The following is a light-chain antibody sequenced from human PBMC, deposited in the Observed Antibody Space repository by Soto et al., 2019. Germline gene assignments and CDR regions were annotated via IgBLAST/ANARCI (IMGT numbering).Light chain of an antibody. V-gene: IGLV2-11*01. Sequence: QSALTQPASVSGSPGQSITISCTGTSSDVGNYNFVSWYQQHPGKAPKLLIHNVSKRHSGVTDRFSGSKPGNTASLTISGLQADDEAEYYCCSFAGRYSYVVFGGGTKLTVL. CDR1: SSDVGNYNF. CDR3: CSFAGRYSYVV. J-gene: IGLJ2*01. CDR2: NVS.